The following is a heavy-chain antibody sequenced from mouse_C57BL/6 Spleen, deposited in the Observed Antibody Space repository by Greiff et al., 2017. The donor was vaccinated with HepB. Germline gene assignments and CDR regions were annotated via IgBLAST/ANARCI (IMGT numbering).Heavy chain of an antibody. V-gene: IGHV1-72*01. J-gene: IGHJ3*01. Sequence: QVQLQQPGAELVKPGASVKLSCKASGYTFTSYWMHWVKQRPGRGFEWIGRIDPNSGGTKYNEKFKSKATLTVDKPSSAAYMQLSSLTSEDSAVYYCAREVYYYGSSSFAYWGQGTLGTVSA. D-gene: IGHD1-1*01. CDR2: IDPNSGGT. CDR1: GYTFTSYW. CDR3: AREVYYYGSSSFAY.